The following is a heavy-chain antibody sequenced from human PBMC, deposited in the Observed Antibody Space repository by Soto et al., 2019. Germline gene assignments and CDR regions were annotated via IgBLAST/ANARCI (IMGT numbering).Heavy chain of an antibody. CDR3: ARDFDVNTALDYWYFDL. Sequence: QVQLQESGPGPVKASETLSLTCTLSGGSTSGNYWSWIRQPAGKGLEWIGRIYSSGRTHYNPSLKSGVTMSVSTNHFSLKLNSGTAADTAVYYCARDFDVNTALDYWYFDLWGRGTLVTVSS. D-gene: IGHD5-18*01. CDR1: GGSTSGNY. J-gene: IGHJ2*01. CDR2: IYSSGRT. V-gene: IGHV4-4*07.